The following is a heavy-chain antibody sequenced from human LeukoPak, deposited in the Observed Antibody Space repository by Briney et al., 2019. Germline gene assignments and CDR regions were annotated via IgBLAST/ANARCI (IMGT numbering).Heavy chain of an antibody. J-gene: IGHJ4*02. Sequence: SETLSLTCTVSGGSISSPNYYWGWIRQPPGKGLEWIGCINYSGNTYSNPSLKSRITISVDTLKNQFSLRLSSVTAADTAVYYCARQPYNSGWYGYWGQGTLVTDSS. D-gene: IGHD6-19*01. CDR1: GGSISSPNYY. CDR2: INYSGNT. V-gene: IGHV4-39*01. CDR3: ARQPYNSGWYGY.